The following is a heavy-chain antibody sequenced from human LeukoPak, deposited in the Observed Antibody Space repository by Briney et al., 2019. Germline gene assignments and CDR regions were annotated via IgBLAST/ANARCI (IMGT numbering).Heavy chain of an antibody. J-gene: IGHJ4*02. V-gene: IGHV4-4*09. D-gene: IGHD1-26*01. Sequence: PSETLSLTCTVSGVSINTYYASWIRQAPGKGLEFIGFIYNGGNTNYNPSLKGRATISVDTSNNQFSLRLTSVTAADTAMYYCAAGPWELDFWGQGTLVTVSS. CDR2: IYNGGNT. CDR1: GVSINTYY. CDR3: AAGPWELDF.